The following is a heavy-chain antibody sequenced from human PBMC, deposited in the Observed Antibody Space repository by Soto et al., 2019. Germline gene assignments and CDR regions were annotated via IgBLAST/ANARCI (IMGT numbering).Heavy chain of an antibody. D-gene: IGHD6-13*01. V-gene: IGHV1-46*01. CDR3: ARAPPDSSWWVAPLLFWFDP. J-gene: IGHJ5*02. CDR1: GYTFTSHY. CDR2: INPSGGST. Sequence: XSVKVSYKGSGYTFTSHYMHWVRQAPGQGLEWMGIINPSGGSTSYAQKFQGRVTMTRDTSTSTAYMELSSLRSEDTAVYYCARAPPDSSWWVAPLLFWFDPWGQGTLVTVSS.